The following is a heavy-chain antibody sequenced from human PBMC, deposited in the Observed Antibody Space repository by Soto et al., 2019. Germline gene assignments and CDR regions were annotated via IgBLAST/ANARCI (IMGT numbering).Heavy chain of an antibody. CDR2: ISGNGRST. CDR3: AKDRAVGYDQYWYFDL. J-gene: IGHJ2*01. V-gene: IGHV3-23*01. D-gene: IGHD5-12*01. Sequence: EVDLLDSGGGLVQPGGSLRLSCAASGFSFSSYAMNWVRQAPGKGLEWVSSISGNGRSTSYADSVKGRFTISRDNSDNTVDLQMDSLRAEDTAVYFCAKDRAVGYDQYWYFDLWGRGTLVTVSS. CDR1: GFSFSSYA.